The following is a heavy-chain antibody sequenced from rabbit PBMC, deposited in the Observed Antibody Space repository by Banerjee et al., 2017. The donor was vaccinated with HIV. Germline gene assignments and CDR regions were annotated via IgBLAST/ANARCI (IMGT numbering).Heavy chain of an antibody. V-gene: IGHV1S40*01. CDR2: IDSDSSGST. J-gene: IGHJ4*01. CDR1: GFTISSSYW. CDR3: ARYVGSSVFGYYFDL. D-gene: IGHD8-1*01. Sequence: QSLEESGGDLVKPGASLTLTCTASGFTISSSYWMCWVRQAPGKGLEWIACIDSDSSGSTYYASWAKGRFTISKTSSTTVTLQMTSLTAADTATYFCARYVGSSVFGYYFDLWGPGTLVTVS.